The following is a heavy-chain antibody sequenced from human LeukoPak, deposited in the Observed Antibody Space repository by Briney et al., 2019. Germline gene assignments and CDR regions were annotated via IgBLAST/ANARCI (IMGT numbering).Heavy chain of an antibody. CDR2: ISSSSTYI. D-gene: IGHD6-19*01. J-gene: IGHJ6*02. CDR1: GFTFSRYS. Sequence: GGSLRLSCAASGFTFSRYSINWVRQAPGKGLEWVSSISSSSTYIYYADSVKGRFTISRDNSKNSVSLQMNRLRAGDTAVYYCARGAKSRAAVAVDYYYYGMDVWGQGTTVTVPS. CDR3: ARGAKSRAAVAVDYYYYGMDV. V-gene: IGHV3-21*01.